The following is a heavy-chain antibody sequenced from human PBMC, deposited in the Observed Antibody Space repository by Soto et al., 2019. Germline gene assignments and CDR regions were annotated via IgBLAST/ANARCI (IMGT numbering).Heavy chain of an antibody. CDR2: MNPNSGNT. Sequence: ASVKVSCKASGYTFTSYDINWVRQATGQGLEWMGWMNPNSGNTGYAQKFQGRVTMTRNTSISTAYMELSSLRSEDTAVSYCARAAGATKGEFDYWGQGTLVTVSS. D-gene: IGHD1-26*01. J-gene: IGHJ4*02. CDR3: ARAAGATKGEFDY. CDR1: GYTFTSYD. V-gene: IGHV1-8*01.